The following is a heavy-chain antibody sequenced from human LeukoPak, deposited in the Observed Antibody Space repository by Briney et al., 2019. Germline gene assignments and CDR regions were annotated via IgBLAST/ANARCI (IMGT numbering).Heavy chain of an antibody. CDR3: ARAGGIVGANDY. D-gene: IGHD1-26*01. Sequence: ASVKVSCKASGYTFTSYDINWVRQATGQGLEWMGWMNPNSGNTGYAQKFQGRVTMTRNTSISTAYMELSSPRSEDTAVYYCARAGGIVGANDYWGQGTLVTVSS. V-gene: IGHV1-8*01. J-gene: IGHJ4*02. CDR1: GYTFTSYD. CDR2: MNPNSGNT.